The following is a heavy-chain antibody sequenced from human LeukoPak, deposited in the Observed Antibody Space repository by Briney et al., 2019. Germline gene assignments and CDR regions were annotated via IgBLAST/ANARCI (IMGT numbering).Heavy chain of an antibody. J-gene: IGHJ6*02. D-gene: IGHD2-2*01. CDR2: IKQDGTEK. CDR1: GFTFRSYW. Sequence: GGSLRLSCAASGFTFRSYWMSWVRQAPGRGLEWVANIKQDGTEKYYVDSVKGRFTISRDNAKNSLYLQMNSLRAEDTALYYCAKDIEYCSSPSCYYYGMDVWGQGTTVTVSS. CDR3: AKDIEYCSSPSCYYYGMDV. V-gene: IGHV3-7*03.